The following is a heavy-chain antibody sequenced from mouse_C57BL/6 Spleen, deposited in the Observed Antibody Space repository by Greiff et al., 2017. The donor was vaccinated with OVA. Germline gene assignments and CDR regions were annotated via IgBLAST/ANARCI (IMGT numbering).Heavy chain of an antibody. CDR2: IDPSDSET. CDR3: ARGSGYDD. V-gene: IGHV1-52*01. Sequence: QVQLQQPGAELVRPGSSVKLSCKASGYTFTRYWMHWVKQRPIQGLEWIGNIDPSDSETHYNQKFKDKATLTVDKSSSTAYMQLRSLTSEDAAVYYCARGSGYDDWGQGTTLTVSS. J-gene: IGHJ2*01. CDR1: GYTFTRYW. D-gene: IGHD3-2*02.